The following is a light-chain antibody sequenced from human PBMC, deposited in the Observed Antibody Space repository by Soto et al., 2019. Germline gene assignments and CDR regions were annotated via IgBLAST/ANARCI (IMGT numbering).Light chain of an antibody. CDR1: QSISNW. CDR3: QQLFDSPIT. V-gene: IGKV1-5*03. J-gene: IGKJ5*01. Sequence: NQFSHWSSTHSANVGDSVTITCRASQSISNWLAWYQQKAGKAPKLLIYKVSNLESGVPSRFSGSGFGTEFTLTITSLQPEDFATYYCQQLFDSPITFGQGTDWRL. CDR2: KVS.